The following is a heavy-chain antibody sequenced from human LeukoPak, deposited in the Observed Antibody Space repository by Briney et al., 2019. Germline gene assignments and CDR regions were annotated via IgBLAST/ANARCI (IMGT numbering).Heavy chain of an antibody. J-gene: IGHJ4*02. D-gene: IGHD3/OR15-3a*01. CDR1: GYSFSDYD. Sequence: ASVKVSCKASGYSFSDYDINWVRQASGQGLEWMGWMSPYGGDTKYEQKFQARVTMTRDNSISTAYMELTSLSFEDTAVYYCVRGGSFGLKANLDSWGQGTLVIVSS. CDR2: MSPYGGDT. V-gene: IGHV1-8*01. CDR3: VRGGSFGLKANLDS.